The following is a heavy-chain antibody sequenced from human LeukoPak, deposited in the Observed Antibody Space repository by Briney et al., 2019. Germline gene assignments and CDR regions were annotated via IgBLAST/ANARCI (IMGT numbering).Heavy chain of an antibody. CDR2: LGGSTTTI. CDR1: GFTFSSYA. CDR3: ARGKDGYNLRYFDY. J-gene: IGHJ4*02. D-gene: IGHD5-24*01. V-gene: IGHV3-48*01. Sequence: GGSLRLSCAASGFTFSSYAIHWVRQAPGKGLEWISYLGGSTTTIYYADSVKGRFTISRDNARNSLFLQMNSLRAEDTAVYYCARGKDGYNLRYFDYWGQGTLVTVSS.